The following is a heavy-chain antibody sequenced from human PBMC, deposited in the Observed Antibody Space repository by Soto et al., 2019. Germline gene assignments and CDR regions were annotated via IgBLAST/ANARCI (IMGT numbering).Heavy chain of an antibody. CDR3: AAADSGYDLGFYYYYGMDV. J-gene: IGHJ6*02. D-gene: IGHD5-12*01. CDR2: IVVGSGNT. V-gene: IGHV1-58*02. CDR1: GFTFTSSA. Sequence: SVKVSCKASGFTFTSSAMQWVRQARGQRLEWIGWIVVGSGNTNYAQKFQERVTITRDMSTSTAYMELSSLRSEDTAVYYCAAADSGYDLGFYYYYGMDVWGQGTTVTVSS.